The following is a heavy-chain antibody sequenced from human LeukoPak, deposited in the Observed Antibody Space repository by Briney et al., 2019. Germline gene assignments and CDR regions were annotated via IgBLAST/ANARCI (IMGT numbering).Heavy chain of an antibody. CDR3: AKREPTRDYYYYYMDV. CDR2: INGSGGST. V-gene: IGHV3-23*01. Sequence: GGSLRLSCAASGFTFSSYAMSWVRQAPGKGLEWVSSINGSGGSTYYADPVKGRFIITRDNSKHTLYLEMNSLRPEDTAVYYCAKREPTRDYYYYYMDVWGKGTTVTVSS. CDR1: GFTFSSYA. D-gene: IGHD1-14*01. J-gene: IGHJ6*03.